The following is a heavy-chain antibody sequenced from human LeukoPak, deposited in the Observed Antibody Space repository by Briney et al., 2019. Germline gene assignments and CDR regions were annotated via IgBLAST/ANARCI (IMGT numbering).Heavy chain of an antibody. CDR1: GGSISSSSYY. CDR2: IYYSGST. D-gene: IGHD4-23*01. Sequence: PSETLSLTCTVSGGSISSSSYYWGWIRQPPGKGLEWIGSIYYSGSTYYNPSLKSRVTISVDTSKNQFSLKLSSVTAADTAVYYCARGQRWARPVDYWGQGTLVTVSS. J-gene: IGHJ4*02. V-gene: IGHV4-39*07. CDR3: ARGQRWARPVDY.